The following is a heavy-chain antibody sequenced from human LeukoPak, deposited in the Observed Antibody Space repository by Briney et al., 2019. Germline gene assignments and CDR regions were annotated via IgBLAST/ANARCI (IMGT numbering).Heavy chain of an antibody. D-gene: IGHD1-26*01. Sequence: GGSLRLSCAASGFTFSSYSMNWVRQAPGKGLEWVSSISSSSSYIYYAGSVKGRFTISRDNAKNSLYLQMNSLRAEDTAVYYCASGIVGATYFDYWGQGTLVTVSS. CDR1: GFTFSSYS. V-gene: IGHV3-21*01. CDR3: ASGIVGATYFDY. CDR2: ISSSSSYI. J-gene: IGHJ4*02.